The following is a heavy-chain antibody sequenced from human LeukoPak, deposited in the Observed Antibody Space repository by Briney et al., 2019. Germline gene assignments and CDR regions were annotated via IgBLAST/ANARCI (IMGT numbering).Heavy chain of an antibody. CDR2: IKTDGSST. CDR1: GFTFSSYW. V-gene: IGHV3-74*01. CDR3: AISLGALI. J-gene: IGHJ4*02. D-gene: IGHD1-26*01. Sequence: GGTLTLSCEASGFTFSSYWMHWVRQAPGKGLVWVSRIKTDGSSTNGADSVEGRFTISRDNAKNTVYLQMNSLRAEDTAVYYCAISLGALIWGQGTLVTVPS.